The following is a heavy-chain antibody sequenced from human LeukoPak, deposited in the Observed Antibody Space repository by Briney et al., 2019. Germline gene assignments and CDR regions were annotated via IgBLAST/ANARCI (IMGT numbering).Heavy chain of an antibody. CDR3: ARDANYYGSGSYYNERELDY. Sequence: GGSLRLSCAASGFTFSSYAMHWVRQAPGKGLEWVAVISYDGSNKYYADSVKGRFTISRDNSKNTLYLQMNSLRAEDTAVYYCARDANYYGSGSYYNERELDYRGQGTLVTVSS. CDR1: GFTFSSYA. V-gene: IGHV3-30*04. J-gene: IGHJ4*02. CDR2: ISYDGSNK. D-gene: IGHD3-10*01.